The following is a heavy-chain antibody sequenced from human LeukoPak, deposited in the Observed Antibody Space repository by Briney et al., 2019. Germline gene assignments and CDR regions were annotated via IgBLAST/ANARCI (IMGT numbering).Heavy chain of an antibody. V-gene: IGHV1-2*02. Sequence: ASVKVSCKASGYTFTGYYMHWVRQAPGQGLEWMGWINPNSGGTNYAQKFQGRVTMSRDTSISTAYMELSRLRSDDTAVYYSARGASLLWFGELWDHFDYWGQGTLVTVSS. CDR3: ARGASLLWFGELWDHFDY. J-gene: IGHJ4*02. CDR1: GYTFTGYY. CDR2: INPNSGGT. D-gene: IGHD3-10*01.